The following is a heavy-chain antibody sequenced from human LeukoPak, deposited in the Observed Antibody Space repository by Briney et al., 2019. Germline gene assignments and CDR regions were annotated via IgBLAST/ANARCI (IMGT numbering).Heavy chain of an antibody. CDR3: ARDLGQYYDTSDDWFDP. Sequence: GGSLRLSCAASGFTFSNYWMHWVRQAPGKGLVWVSRINSDGINTSYADPVKGRFTISRDNAKNTLNLQMNSLRAEDTAVYYCARDLGQYYDTSDDWFDPWGQGTLVTVSS. V-gene: IGHV3-74*01. CDR2: INSDGINT. J-gene: IGHJ5*02. D-gene: IGHD3-22*01. CDR1: GFTFSNYW.